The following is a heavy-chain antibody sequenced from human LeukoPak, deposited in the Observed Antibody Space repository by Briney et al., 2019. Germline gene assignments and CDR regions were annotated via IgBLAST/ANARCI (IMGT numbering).Heavy chain of an antibody. Sequence: PSETLSLTCTVSGGSINSHYWSWIRQPPGKGLQWLGYISYIGSTNYDPSLKSRGTISVDTSKNQFSLKLSSVTAGDTAVYYCARLITGTSVYFDYWGQGTLLTVSS. V-gene: IGHV4-59*08. CDR2: ISYIGST. D-gene: IGHD6-13*01. J-gene: IGHJ4*02. CDR1: GGSINSHY. CDR3: ARLITGTSVYFDY.